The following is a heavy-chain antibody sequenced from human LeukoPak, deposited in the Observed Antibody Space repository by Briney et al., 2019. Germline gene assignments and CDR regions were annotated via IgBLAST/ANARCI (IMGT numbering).Heavy chain of an antibody. V-gene: IGHV4-59*01. CDR1: GGSISSYY. J-gene: IGHJ4*02. CDR2: IYYSGST. Sequence: PSETLSLTCTVSGGSISSYYWSWIRQPPGKGLEWIGYIYYSGSTNYSPSLKSRVTISVDTSKNQFSLKLSSVTAADTAVYYCARVVYSSGCFDYWGQGTLVTVSS. D-gene: IGHD6-19*01. CDR3: ARVVYSSGCFDY.